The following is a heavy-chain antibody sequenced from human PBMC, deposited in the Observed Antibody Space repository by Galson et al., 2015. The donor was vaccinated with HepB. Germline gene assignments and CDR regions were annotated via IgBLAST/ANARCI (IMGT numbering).Heavy chain of an antibody. J-gene: IGHJ5*02. CDR2: INTGSGNT. V-gene: IGHV1-3*04. Sequence: SVKVSCKASGYTFNTYAMHWVRQAPGQRLEWEGWINTGSGNTKYSQNFQARVTISRDTSANTVHLEMNSLRSEDTAVYYCARENWELHSGWFDPWGQGTLVIVSS. CDR3: ARENWELHSGWFDP. D-gene: IGHD1-26*01. CDR1: GYTFNTYA.